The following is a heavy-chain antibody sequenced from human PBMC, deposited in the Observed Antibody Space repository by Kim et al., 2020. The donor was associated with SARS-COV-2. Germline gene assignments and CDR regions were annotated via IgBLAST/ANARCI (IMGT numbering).Heavy chain of an antibody. V-gene: IGHV5-51*01. CDR3: ARIGDY. D-gene: IGHD2-15*01. CDR2: YPGDSDT. J-gene: IGHJ4*02. Sequence: YPGDSDTRYSPSFQGQVTISADKSISTAYLQCSSLKASDTAMYYCARIGDYWGQGTLVTVSS.